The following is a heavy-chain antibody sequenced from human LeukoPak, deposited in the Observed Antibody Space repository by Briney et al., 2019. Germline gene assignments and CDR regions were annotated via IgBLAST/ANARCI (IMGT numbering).Heavy chain of an antibody. Sequence: PGGSLRLSCAASGFSFNSDWMDWVRQAPGKGLEWVANIKHDESGKNYLDSVKGRFTISRDNAQNSLYLQMNGLRVEETAVYYCTRRLDDWGQGTLVTVSS. J-gene: IGHJ4*02. CDR3: TRRLDD. V-gene: IGHV3-7*01. CDR1: GFSFNSDW. CDR2: IKHDESGK. D-gene: IGHD3-16*01.